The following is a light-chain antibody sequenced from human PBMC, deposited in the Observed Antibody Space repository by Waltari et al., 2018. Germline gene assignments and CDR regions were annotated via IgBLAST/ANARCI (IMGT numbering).Light chain of an antibody. V-gene: IGKV3-20*01. CDR3: QQYGNSPWT. CDR1: PSVTSSY. J-gene: IGKJ1*01. CDR2: DAS. Sequence: EIVLTQSPGTVSLSPGERATLSCRASPSVTSSYLAWYQPKPGQAPRLLIHDASRRATGIPDRFSGSGSGTDFTLTITGLEPEDFAVYYCQQYGNSPWTFAQGTKVEIK.